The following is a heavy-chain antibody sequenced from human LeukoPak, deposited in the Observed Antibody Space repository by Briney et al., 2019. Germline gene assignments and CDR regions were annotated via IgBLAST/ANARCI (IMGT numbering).Heavy chain of an antibody. Sequence: ASVKVSCKASGYTFTAYYIHWVRQAPGQRLEWMGWINPNSGGTNYAQQFQGRVTVTRDTSISTAYMELSRLRSDDTAVYYCVRGPVPDYYYYVMDVWGQGTTVTVSS. J-gene: IGHJ6*02. D-gene: IGHD2-2*01. CDR1: GYTFTAYY. V-gene: IGHV1-2*02. CDR2: INPNSGGT. CDR3: VRGPVPDYYYYVMDV.